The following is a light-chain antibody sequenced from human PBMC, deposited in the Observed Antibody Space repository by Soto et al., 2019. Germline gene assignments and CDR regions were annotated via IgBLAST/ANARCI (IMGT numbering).Light chain of an antibody. J-gene: IGKJ3*01. CDR1: QSVGIN. CDR3: QQYNYWPRFT. Sequence: EIVVTQSPSTLSVSPGETATLSCRTSQSVGINLAWYQQRPGQAPRLVIYGASTRATRATDPPAKFSGSGYGTEFTLTIRSLQPEDFAIYYCQQYNYWPRFTFGPGTKVDVK. V-gene: IGKV3-15*01. CDR2: GAS.